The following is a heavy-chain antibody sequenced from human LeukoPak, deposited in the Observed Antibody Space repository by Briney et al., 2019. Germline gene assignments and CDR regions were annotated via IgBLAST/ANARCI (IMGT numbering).Heavy chain of an antibody. J-gene: IGHJ4*02. CDR2: IYYSGST. D-gene: IGHD3-22*01. CDR3: ARLRDSSGYYYRFGALDY. V-gene: IGHV4-39*01. CDR1: GGSISSSSYS. Sequence: SETLSLTCTVSGGSISSSSYSWGWIRQPPGKGLEWIGSIYYSGSTYYNPSLKSRVTISVDTSKNQFSLKLSSVTAADTAVYYCARLRDSSGYYYRFGALDYWGQGTLVTVSS.